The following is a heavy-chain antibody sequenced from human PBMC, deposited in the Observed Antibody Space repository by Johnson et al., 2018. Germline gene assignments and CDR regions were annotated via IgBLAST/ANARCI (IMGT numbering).Heavy chain of an antibody. CDR2: IWYDGSNK. Sequence: QVQLVESGGGVVQPGRSXRLSCAASEFTFSSYGMPWVRQAPGKGLEWVAVIWYDGSNKYYADSVNGRFTISRDNSKNTLYLQMNSLRADDTAVYYCATAMTTDDAFDIWGQGTMVTFSS. J-gene: IGHJ3*02. CDR1: EFTFSSYG. CDR3: ATAMTTDDAFDI. V-gene: IGHV3-33*01. D-gene: IGHD4-17*01.